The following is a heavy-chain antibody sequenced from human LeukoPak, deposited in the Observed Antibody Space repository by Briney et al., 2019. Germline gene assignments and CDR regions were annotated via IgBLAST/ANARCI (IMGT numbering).Heavy chain of an antibody. D-gene: IGHD3-10*01. CDR1: GGSISSYY. J-gene: IGHJ4*02. CDR2: IYTSVST. CDR3: ARHGGYGSGALDY. V-gene: IGHV4-4*07. Sequence: SETLSLTCTVSGGSISSYYWSWIRQPAGKGLEGIGRIYTSVSTNYNPSLNSRVTISADTSKNQFSLKPSSVTAADTAVYYCARHGGYGSGALDYWGQGTLVTVSS.